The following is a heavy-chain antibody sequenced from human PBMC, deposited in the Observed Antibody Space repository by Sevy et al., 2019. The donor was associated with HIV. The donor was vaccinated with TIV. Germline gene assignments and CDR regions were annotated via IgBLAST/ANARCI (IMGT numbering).Heavy chain of an antibody. D-gene: IGHD6-13*01. CDR1: GGSINNYF. V-gene: IGHV4-59*01. J-gene: IGHJ4*02. CDR3: ARESIAAIGDFDY. Sequence: SETLSLTCTVSGGSINNYFWSWIRQPPGKGLEWIGYIYYSGSTNYNPSLKSRVSISVDTSKTQFSLKLTSVTPADTAVYYCARESIAAIGDFDYWGQGTLVTVSS. CDR2: IYYSGST.